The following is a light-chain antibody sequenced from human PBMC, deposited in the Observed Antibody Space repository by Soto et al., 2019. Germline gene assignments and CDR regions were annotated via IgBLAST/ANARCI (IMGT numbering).Light chain of an antibody. J-gene: IGKJ4*01. CDR2: DAS. Sequence: DIQMTQSPSSLSASVGDRVTITCQASQDISNYLNWYQHKPGKAPKILIYDASTLETGVPSRFSGSGSGTDFTFTISSLQPEDIATYYCQQYDNLVTFGGGTKVDIK. V-gene: IGKV1-33*01. CDR3: QQYDNLVT. CDR1: QDISNY.